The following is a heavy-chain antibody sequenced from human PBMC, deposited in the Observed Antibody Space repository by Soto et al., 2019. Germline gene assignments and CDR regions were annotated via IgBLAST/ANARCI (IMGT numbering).Heavy chain of an antibody. J-gene: IGHJ4*02. V-gene: IGHV1-18*01. CDR2: ISGHNGNT. CDR3: ARDLYPLAYYFDY. CDR1: GYTFTNHG. Sequence: QVQLVQSGAEVKKPGASVKVSCKASGYTFTNHGISWVRQAPGQGLEWLGWISGHNGNTKYAQRLQGRVTMTTDTSTSTAYMELRSLKADDTAVYYGARDLYPLAYYFDYWGQGTLVTVSS.